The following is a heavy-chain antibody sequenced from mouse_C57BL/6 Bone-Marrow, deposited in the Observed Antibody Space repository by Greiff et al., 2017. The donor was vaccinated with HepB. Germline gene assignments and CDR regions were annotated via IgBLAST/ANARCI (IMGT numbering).Heavy chain of an antibody. J-gene: IGHJ3*01. D-gene: IGHD1-1*01. V-gene: IGHV1-78*01. CDR1: GYTFTDHT. CDR2: IYPRDGST. CDR3: AREGGYYYGSRWFAY. Sequence: QVQLQQSDAELVKPGASVKISCKVSGYTFTDHTIHWMKQRPEQGLEWIGYIYPRDGSTKYNEKFKGKATLTADKSSSTAYMQLNSLTSEDSAVYFCAREGGYYYGSRWFAYWGQGTLVTVSA.